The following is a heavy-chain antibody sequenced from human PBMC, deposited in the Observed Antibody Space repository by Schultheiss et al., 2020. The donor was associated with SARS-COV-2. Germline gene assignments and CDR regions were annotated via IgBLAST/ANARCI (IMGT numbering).Heavy chain of an antibody. V-gene: IGHV3-23*01. CDR3: ARRSGITGNLGWFDP. Sequence: GGSLRLSCAASGFTFSSYAMSWVRQAPGKGLEWVSAISGSGGSTYYADSVKGRFTISRDNSKNTLYLQMNSLRAEDTAVYYCARRSGITGNLGWFDPWGQGTLVTVSS. J-gene: IGHJ5*02. D-gene: IGHD1-20*01. CDR1: GFTFSSYA. CDR2: ISGSGGST.